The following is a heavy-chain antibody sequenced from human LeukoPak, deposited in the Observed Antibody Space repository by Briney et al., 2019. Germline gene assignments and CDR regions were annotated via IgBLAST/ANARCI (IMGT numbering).Heavy chain of an antibody. D-gene: IGHD2-2*01. CDR1: GFTFSSYA. V-gene: IGHV3-23*01. Sequence: GGSLRLSCAASGFTFSSYAMGWVRQAPGKGLEWVSAISGSGGSTYYADSVRGRFTISRDNSKNTLYLQMNSLRAEDTAVYYCAKHPRGSGCSSTSCYDAFDIWGQGTMVTVSS. CDR3: AKHPRGSGCSSTSCYDAFDI. CDR2: ISGSGGST. J-gene: IGHJ3*02.